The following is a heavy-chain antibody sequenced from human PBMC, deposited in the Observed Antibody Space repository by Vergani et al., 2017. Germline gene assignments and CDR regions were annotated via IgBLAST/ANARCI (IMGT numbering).Heavy chain of an antibody. Sequence: QVHLVESGGGVVQPGGSLRLSCTASGFTFSSFGMHWVRQAPGKGLEWLGLVWFDGNNKYYADSLKGRFTISRDNAKSSLYLQMNSLRAEDTGVYYCARDRYYLGSGSYPYFYYYGLDVWGQGTAVTVSS. J-gene: IGHJ6*02. CDR1: GFTFSSFG. CDR3: ARDRYYLGSGSYPYFYYYGLDV. D-gene: IGHD3-10*01. V-gene: IGHV3-33*01. CDR2: VWFDGNNK.